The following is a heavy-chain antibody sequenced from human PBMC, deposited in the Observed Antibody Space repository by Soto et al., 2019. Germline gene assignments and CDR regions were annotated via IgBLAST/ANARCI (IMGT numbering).Heavy chain of an antibody. CDR3: ARDLRGAARLWFDP. CDR2: IIPIFGTA. Sequence: GASVKVSCKASGGTFSSYAISWVRQAPGQGLEWMGGIIPIFGTANYAQKFQGRVTITADKSTSTAYMEVSSLRSEDTAVYYCARDLRGAARLWFDPWGQGTLVTVSS. D-gene: IGHD6-6*01. CDR1: GGTFSSYA. J-gene: IGHJ5*02. V-gene: IGHV1-69*06.